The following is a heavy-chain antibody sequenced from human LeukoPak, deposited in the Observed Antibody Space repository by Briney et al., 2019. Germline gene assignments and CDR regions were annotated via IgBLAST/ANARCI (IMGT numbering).Heavy chain of an antibody. CDR3: ARVNGDFWSGYGLDY. Sequence: GRSLRLSCAASGFTFSSYGMHWVRQAPGKGLEWVAVIWYDGSNKYYADSVKGRFTISRDNSKNTLYLQMNSLRAEDTAVYYCARVNGDFWSGYGLDYWGRGTLVTVSS. J-gene: IGHJ4*02. D-gene: IGHD3-3*01. CDR2: IWYDGSNK. V-gene: IGHV3-33*01. CDR1: GFTFSSYG.